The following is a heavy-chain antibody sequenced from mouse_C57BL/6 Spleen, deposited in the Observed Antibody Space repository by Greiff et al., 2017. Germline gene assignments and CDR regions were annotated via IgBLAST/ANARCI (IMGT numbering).Heavy chain of an antibody. J-gene: IGHJ3*01. CDR2: FYPGRGSI. CDR1: GYTFTEYT. V-gene: IGHV1-62-2*01. D-gene: IGHD2-4*01. Sequence: QVQLKQSGAELVKPGASVKLSCKASGYTFTEYTIHWVKQRSGQGLEWIGWFYPGRGSIKYNEKFKDKATLTADKSSSTVYMELIRLTSEDSAVYFCARHEGGDYDGTAWFAYWGQGTLVTVSA. CDR3: ARHEGGDYDGTAWFAY.